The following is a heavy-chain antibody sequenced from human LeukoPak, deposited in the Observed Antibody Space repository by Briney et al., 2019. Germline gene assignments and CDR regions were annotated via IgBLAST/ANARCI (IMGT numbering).Heavy chain of an antibody. CDR1: GGSISSSSYY. V-gene: IGHV4-39*07. J-gene: IGHJ6*03. D-gene: IGHD3-10*01. CDR3: ARRVTMVRGVPYYYYMDV. CDR2: IYYSGST. Sequence: SETLSLTCTVSGGSISSSSYYWGWIRQPPGKGLEWIGSIYYSGSTYYNPSLKSRVTISVDTSKNQFSVKLSSVTAADTAVYYCARRVTMVRGVPYYYYMDVWGKGTTVTVSS.